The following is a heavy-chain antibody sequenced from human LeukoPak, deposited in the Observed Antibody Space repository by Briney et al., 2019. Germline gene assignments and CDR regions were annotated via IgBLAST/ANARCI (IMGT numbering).Heavy chain of an antibody. CDR3: ASRSYDYVWGSYRPFDY. V-gene: IGHV3-21*01. D-gene: IGHD3-16*02. CDR1: GFTFSSYS. CDR2: MSSSSSYI. Sequence: GGSLRLSCAASGFTFSSYSMNWVRQAPGKGLEWVSSMSSSSSYIYYADSVKGRFTVSRDNAKNSLYLQMNSLRAEDTAVYYCASRSYDYVWGSYRPFDYWGQGTLVTVSS. J-gene: IGHJ4*02.